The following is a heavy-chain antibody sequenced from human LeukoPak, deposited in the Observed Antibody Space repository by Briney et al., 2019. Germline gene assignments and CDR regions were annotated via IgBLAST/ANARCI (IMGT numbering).Heavy chain of an antibody. V-gene: IGHV1-46*01. Sequence: ASVKFSCKASGYNFIRYYMHWVRQAPGQGLEWMGIINPSGGSTSYAQKFQDRVTMTRDTSTSTVYMELSSLKSEETAVYYCAREDVVLVDAVRYYYYGMDVWGQGTTVTVSS. CDR3: AREDVVLVDAVRYYYYGMDV. CDR2: INPSGGST. J-gene: IGHJ6*02. CDR1: GYNFIRYY. D-gene: IGHD2-8*01.